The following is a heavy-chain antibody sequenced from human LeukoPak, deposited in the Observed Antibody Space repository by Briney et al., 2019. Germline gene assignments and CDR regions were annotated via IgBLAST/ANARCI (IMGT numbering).Heavy chain of an antibody. Sequence: ASVKVSCKASGYTFTSYEINLVRQATGQGLEWMGGMNPNSCNTGYAQKFQGRVTMTRNTSISTAYMELSSLRSEDTAVYYCARISSIVAATRHVVRGLDYWGQGTLVTVSS. CDR3: ARISSIVAATRHVVRGLDY. J-gene: IGHJ4*02. CDR1: GYTFTSYE. CDR2: MNPNSCNT. V-gene: IGHV1-8*01. D-gene: IGHD2-15*01.